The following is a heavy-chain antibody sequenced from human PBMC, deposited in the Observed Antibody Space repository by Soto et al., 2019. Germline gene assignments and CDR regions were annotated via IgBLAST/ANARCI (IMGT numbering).Heavy chain of an antibody. CDR1: GYTFTSYA. D-gene: IGHD6-19*01. J-gene: IGHJ4*02. CDR3: ARDRCGWFFDY. Sequence: GASVKVSCKASGYTFTSYAMHWVRQAPGQRLEWMGWINAGNGNTKYSQKFQGRGTITRDTSASTAYMELSSLRSEVSAVYYCARDRCGWFFDYWGQGTLVTVSS. V-gene: IGHV1-3*01. CDR2: INAGNGNT.